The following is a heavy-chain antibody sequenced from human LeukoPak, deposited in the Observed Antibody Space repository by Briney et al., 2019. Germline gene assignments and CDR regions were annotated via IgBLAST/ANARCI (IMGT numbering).Heavy chain of an antibody. CDR3: TRILVGGSRAFDI. CDR1: GFTFINYW. D-gene: IGHD2-21*01. J-gene: IGHJ3*02. Sequence: SGGSLRLSCAASGFTFINYWMYWVRQPPGKGLVWFSRIKSDGSSTNYAASVKGRFTISRDNSKNKLYLQMNSLRAEDTAMYYCTRILVGGSRAFDIWGQGTMATVSS. CDR2: IKSDGSST. V-gene: IGHV3-74*01.